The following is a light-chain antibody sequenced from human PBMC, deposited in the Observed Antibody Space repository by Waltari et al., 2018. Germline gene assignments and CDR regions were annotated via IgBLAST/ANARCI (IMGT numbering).Light chain of an antibody. J-gene: IGKJ1*01. CDR1: QNIDTW. Sequence: DIQMTQSPSTLSASVGDTVTITCRASQNIDTWLAWHQQMPGRAPKLLIYRASTLVRGVPRRFRGSGSGTEFTLTINSLQPEDFVVYFCQQYKTYWSFGQGTKVELK. CDR2: RAS. CDR3: QQYKTYWS. V-gene: IGKV1-5*03.